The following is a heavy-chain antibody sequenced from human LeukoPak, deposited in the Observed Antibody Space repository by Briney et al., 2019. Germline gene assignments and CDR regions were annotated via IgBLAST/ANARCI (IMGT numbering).Heavy chain of an antibody. Sequence: SETLSLTCTVSGGSISLYYWNWIRQPAGKGLEWIGRIYTSGSTNYNPSLKSRVTMSLDTSKNQFSLKLSSVTAADTAVYYCAIERHPLRDPYFDYWGQGTLVTVSS. V-gene: IGHV4-4*07. J-gene: IGHJ4*02. CDR1: GGSISLYY. D-gene: IGHD2-15*01. CDR2: IYTSGST. CDR3: AIERHPLRDPYFDY.